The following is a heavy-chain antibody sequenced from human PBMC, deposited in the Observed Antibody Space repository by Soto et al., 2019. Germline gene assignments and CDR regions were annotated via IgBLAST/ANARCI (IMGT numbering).Heavy chain of an antibody. D-gene: IGHD5-12*01. Sequence: EVQVVESGGGLIQPGGSLRLSCAVSGFTVTINYMSWVRQAPGKGLEWVSVIYSGGTIYYSDSVRGRFTIARDTSKNTLYLQMNSLRGEDTAVYYCHGYGYWGQGTLVTVSS. CDR2: IYSGGTI. CDR1: GFTVTINY. CDR3: HGYGY. V-gene: IGHV3-53*01. J-gene: IGHJ4*02.